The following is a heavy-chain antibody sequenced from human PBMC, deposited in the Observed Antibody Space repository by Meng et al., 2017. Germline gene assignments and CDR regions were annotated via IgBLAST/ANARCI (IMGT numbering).Heavy chain of an antibody. Sequence: QGLLGVSGPGLVTPSGTLSLTCAVSGGSISSSNWGSWVRQPPGKGLEWIGEIYHSGSTNYNPSLKSRVTISVDKPKNQFSLKLSSVTAADTAVYYCARIGDWGSTRYFDYWGQGTLVTVSS. V-gene: IGHV4-4*02. D-gene: IGHD7-27*01. CDR2: IYHSGST. CDR3: ARIGDWGSTRYFDY. CDR1: GGSISSSNW. J-gene: IGHJ4*02.